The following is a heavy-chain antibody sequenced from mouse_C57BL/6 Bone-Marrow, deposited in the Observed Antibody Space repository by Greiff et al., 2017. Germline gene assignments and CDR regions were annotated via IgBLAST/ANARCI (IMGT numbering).Heavy chain of an antibody. D-gene: IGHD4-1*01. Sequence: VQLQQSGAELVRPGASVKLSCTASGFNIKDDYMHWVKQRPEQGLEWIGWIDPENGDTEYASKFQGKATITADTSSNTAYLQLSSLTSEDTAVYYCTTSNWDDYWCHGTTLTVSS. V-gene: IGHV14-4*01. CDR1: GFNIKDDY. CDR3: TTSNWDDY. CDR2: IDPENGDT. J-gene: IGHJ2*01.